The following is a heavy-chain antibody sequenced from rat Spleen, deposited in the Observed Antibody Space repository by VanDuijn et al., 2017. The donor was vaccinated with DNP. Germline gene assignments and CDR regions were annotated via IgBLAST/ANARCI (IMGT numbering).Heavy chain of an antibody. Sequence: EVLLVETGGGLVQPGRSPKLSCVASGFTFSSYCMYWIRQTPGKGLEWLASINNDGGSTYYPESVKGRFTISRDNAENTVYLQMNSLRSEDTATYYCGNWDNFGTYTMDARGPGTSVTVSS. D-gene: IGHD1-3*01. CDR1: GFTFSSYC. CDR3: GNWDNFGTYTMDA. V-gene: IGHV5-58*01. CDR2: INNDGGST. J-gene: IGHJ4*01.